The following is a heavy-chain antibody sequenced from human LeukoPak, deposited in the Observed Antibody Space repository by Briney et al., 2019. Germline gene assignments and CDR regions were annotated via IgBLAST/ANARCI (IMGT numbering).Heavy chain of an antibody. CDR1: GYTFTSYG. D-gene: IGHD6-19*01. CDR3: ARSVMWGSGWLTTLYYFDY. J-gene: IGHJ4*02. V-gene: IGHV1-18*01. CDR2: ISAYNGNT. Sequence: SVKVSCKASGYTFTSYGISWVRQAPGQGLEWMGWISAYNGNTNYAQKLQGRVTMTTDTSTSTAYMELRSLRSDDTAVYYCARSVMWGSGWLTTLYYFDYWGQGTLVTVSS.